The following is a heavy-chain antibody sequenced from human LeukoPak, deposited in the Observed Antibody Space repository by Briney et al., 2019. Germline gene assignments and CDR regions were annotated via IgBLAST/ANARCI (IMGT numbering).Heavy chain of an antibody. CDR3: ARDNYYDSSGYSLYYYYYGMDV. V-gene: IGHV4-4*07. CDR2: IYTSGST. D-gene: IGHD3-22*01. Sequence: SETLSLTCAVYGGSFSGYYWSWIRQPAGKGLEWIGRIYTSGSTNYNPSLKSRVTMSVDTSKNQFSLKLSSVTAADTAVYYCARDNYYDSSGYSLYYYYYGMDVWGQGTTVTVSS. CDR1: GGSFSGYY. J-gene: IGHJ6*02.